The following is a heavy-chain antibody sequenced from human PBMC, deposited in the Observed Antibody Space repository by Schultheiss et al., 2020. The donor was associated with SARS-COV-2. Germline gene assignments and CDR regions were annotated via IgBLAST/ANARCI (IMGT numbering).Heavy chain of an antibody. CDR2: INPNSGGT. J-gene: IGHJ4*02. Sequence: GESLKISCKASGYTFTGYYMHWVRQAPGQGLEWMGWINPNSGGTNYAQKFQGRVTMTRDTSISTAYMELSRLRSDDTAVYYCARAPYLSGLWFGDYWGQGTLVTVSS. V-gene: IGHV1-2*02. CDR1: GYTFTGYY. CDR3: ARAPYLSGLWFGDY. D-gene: IGHD3-10*01.